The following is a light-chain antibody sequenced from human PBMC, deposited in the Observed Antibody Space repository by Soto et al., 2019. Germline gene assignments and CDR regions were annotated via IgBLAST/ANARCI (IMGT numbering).Light chain of an antibody. V-gene: IGKV3-15*01. CDR3: QQYDRWPIT. Sequence: ETVMTQSPATLSVSPGETATLSCRASQSISSNLAWYQQKPGQAPRLLIYGAFTRATGIPARFSGSGSGTEFSLTLSSLQSEDFAVYYCQQYDRWPITFGQGTRLEIK. CDR1: QSISSN. CDR2: GAF. J-gene: IGKJ5*01.